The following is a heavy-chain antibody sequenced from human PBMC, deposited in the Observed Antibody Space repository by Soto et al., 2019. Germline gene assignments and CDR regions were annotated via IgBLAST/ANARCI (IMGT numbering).Heavy chain of an antibody. V-gene: IGHV4-38-2*01. CDR1: GYSISSGYY. CDR3: ASVGATIEPFDF. J-gene: IGHJ4*02. D-gene: IGHD1-26*01. Sequence: SETLSLTCAVSGYSISSGYYWGWIRQPPGKGLEWIGSIYHSGSTYYNPSLKSRVTISVDTSKNQFSLKLSSVTAADTAVYYCASVGATIEPFDFWGQGTLVTVSS. CDR2: IYHSGST.